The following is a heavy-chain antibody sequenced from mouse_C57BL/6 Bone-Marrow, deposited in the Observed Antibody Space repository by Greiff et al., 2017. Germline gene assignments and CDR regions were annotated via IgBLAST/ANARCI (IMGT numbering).Heavy chain of an antibody. CDR1: GFTFSSYG. CDR2: ISSGGSYT. Sequence: EVQLQESGGDLVKPGGSLKLSCAASGFTFSSYGMSWVRQTPDKRLEWVATISSGGSYTYYPDSVKGRFTISRDNAKNTLYLQMSSLKSEDTAMYYCARPPRGYAMDYWGQGTSVTVSS. J-gene: IGHJ4*01. V-gene: IGHV5-6*01. CDR3: ARPPRGYAMDY. D-gene: IGHD2-10*02.